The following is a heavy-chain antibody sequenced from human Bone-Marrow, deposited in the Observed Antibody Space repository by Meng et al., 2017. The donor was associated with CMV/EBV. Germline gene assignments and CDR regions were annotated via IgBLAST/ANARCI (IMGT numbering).Heavy chain of an antibody. CDR1: GFTFSSYW. Sequence: GGSLRLSCAASGFTFSSYWIYWVRQAPGKGLVWVSRINSDGSSTSYADSVKGRFTISRDNAKNTLYLQMNSLRAEDTAVYYCARGPYGDYGMGSYYYYYYGMDVWGQGTTVTVSS. CDR3: ARGPYGDYGMGSYYYYYYGMDV. CDR2: INSDGSST. D-gene: IGHD4-17*01. V-gene: IGHV3-74*01. J-gene: IGHJ6*02.